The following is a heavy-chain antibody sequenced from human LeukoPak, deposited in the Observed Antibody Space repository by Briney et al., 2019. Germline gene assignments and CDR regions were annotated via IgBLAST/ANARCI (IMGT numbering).Heavy chain of an antibody. CDR1: GGTFSSYA. Sequence: ASVKVSCKASGGTFSSYAISWVRQAPGQGLEWMGGIIPIFGTANYAQKFQGRVTITADESTSTAYMELSSLRYEDTAVYYRASLGGYSYGLGLTCWGQGTLVTVSS. D-gene: IGHD5-18*01. J-gene: IGHJ4*02. V-gene: IGHV1-69*13. CDR3: ASLGGYSYGLGLTC. CDR2: IIPIFGTA.